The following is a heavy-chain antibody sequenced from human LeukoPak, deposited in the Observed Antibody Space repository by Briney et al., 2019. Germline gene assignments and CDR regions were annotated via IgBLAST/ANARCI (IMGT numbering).Heavy chain of an antibody. CDR1: GFTFSGYG. Sequence: GGSLRLSCAASGFTFSGYGMNWVRQAPGKGLEWVSAISGSGGSTYYADSVKGRFTISRDNSKNTLYLHMNSLRAEDTAVYYCVLYGDYESPDGFDIWGQGTMVTVSS. CDR2: ISGSGGST. CDR3: VLYGDYESPDGFDI. J-gene: IGHJ3*02. D-gene: IGHD4-17*01. V-gene: IGHV3-23*01.